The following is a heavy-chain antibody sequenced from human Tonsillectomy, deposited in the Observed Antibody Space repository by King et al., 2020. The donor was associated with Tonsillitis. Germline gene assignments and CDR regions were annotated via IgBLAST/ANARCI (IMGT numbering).Heavy chain of an antibody. J-gene: IGHJ4*02. Sequence: VQLVESGGGLVQPGGSLRLSCAASGFTFSSYAMSWVRQAPGKGLEWVSAISGGDGSTYYAASVKGRFTISSDNSKNTLYLQMGSLRVEDTAIYYCARSYCRGTSCYSPFDYWGQGTLVTVSS. CDR1: GFTFSSYA. V-gene: IGHV3-23*04. CDR2: ISGGDGST. CDR3: ARSYCRGTSCYSPFDY. D-gene: IGHD2-2*01.